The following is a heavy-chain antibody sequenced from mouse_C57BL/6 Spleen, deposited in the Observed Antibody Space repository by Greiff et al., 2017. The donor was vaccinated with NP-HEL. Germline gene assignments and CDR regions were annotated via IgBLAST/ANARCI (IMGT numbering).Heavy chain of an antibody. Sequence: EVKLMESGAGLVKPGGSLKLSCAASGFTFSSYAMSWVRQTPEKRLEWVAYISSGGDYIYYADTVKGRFTISRDNARNTLYLQMSSLKSEDTAMYYCTRETVVATGYCEVWGTGTTGTVSS. CDR3: TRETVVATGYCEV. J-gene: IGHJ1*03. V-gene: IGHV5-9-1*02. CDR1: GFTFSSYA. D-gene: IGHD1-1*01. CDR2: ISSGGDYI.